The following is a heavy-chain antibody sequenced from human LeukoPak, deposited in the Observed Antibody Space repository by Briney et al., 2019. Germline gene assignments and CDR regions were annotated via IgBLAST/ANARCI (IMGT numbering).Heavy chain of an antibody. CDR3: ARDFNWAFDY. Sequence: GGSLRLSCAASKFRFSAYNMHWVRQVPGKGLEWLAIISHDGNTGHYADSVKGRFTISRDNSKDTVDLQMNSLRADDTAVYYCARDFNWAFDYWGQGTLVTVSS. CDR2: ISHDGNTG. J-gene: IGHJ4*02. V-gene: IGHV3-30-3*01. D-gene: IGHD3-16*01. CDR1: KFRFSAYN.